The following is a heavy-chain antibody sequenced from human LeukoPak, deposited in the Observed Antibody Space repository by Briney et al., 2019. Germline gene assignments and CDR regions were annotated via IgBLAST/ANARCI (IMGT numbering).Heavy chain of an antibody. CDR3: ARESKSYDGSGFYHDY. CDR1: GGPIRNYF. V-gene: IGHV4-4*07. CDR2: IYTSGST. Sequence: SETLSLTCSVSGGPIRNYFWSWIRQPAGKGLEWIGRIYTSGSTDYNPSLRSRVTMSVDTSRNQFSLKLTSVTAADTALYYCARESKSYDGSGFYHDYWGQGTLVAVSS. D-gene: IGHD3-22*01. J-gene: IGHJ4*02.